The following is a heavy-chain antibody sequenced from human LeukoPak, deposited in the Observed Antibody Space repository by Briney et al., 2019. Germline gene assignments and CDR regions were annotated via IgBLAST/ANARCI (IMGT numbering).Heavy chain of an antibody. CDR1: GYTFTSYG. J-gene: IGHJ4*02. CDR2: ISAYNGST. V-gene: IGHV1-18*01. D-gene: IGHD3-22*01. CDR3: ARDWDSSGYYYDY. Sequence: GASVKVSCKASGYTFTSYGISWVRQAPGQGLEWMGWISAYNGSTNYAQKLQGRVTMTTDTSTSTANMELRSLRSDDTAVYYCARDWDSSGYYYDYWGQGTLVTVSS.